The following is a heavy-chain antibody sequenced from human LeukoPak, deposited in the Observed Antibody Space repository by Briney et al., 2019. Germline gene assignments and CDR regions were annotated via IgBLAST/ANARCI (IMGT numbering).Heavy chain of an antibody. CDR2: INHSGST. CDR3: ARGLSKQLRGSFFDY. CDR1: GGSISTTNYY. Sequence: PSETLSLTCTVSGGSISTTNYYWSWTRQPPGKGLEWIGEINHSGSTNYNPSLKSRVTISVDTSKNQFSLKLSSVTAADTAVYYCARGLSKQLRGSFFDYWGQGTLVTVSS. V-gene: IGHV4-39*07. D-gene: IGHD6-13*01. J-gene: IGHJ4*02.